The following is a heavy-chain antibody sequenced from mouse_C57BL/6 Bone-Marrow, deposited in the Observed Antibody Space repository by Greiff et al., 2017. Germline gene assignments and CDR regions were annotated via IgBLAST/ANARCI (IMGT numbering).Heavy chain of an antibody. Sequence: QVQLQQSGAELVKPGASVKISCKASGYAFSSYWMNWVKQRPGKGLEWIGQIYPGDGDTNYNGKFKGKATLTAHKSSSTAYMQLSSLTSEVSAVYFCARWGYYYGSSEDYWGQGTSVTVSS. D-gene: IGHD1-1*01. J-gene: IGHJ4*01. V-gene: IGHV1-80*01. CDR2: IYPGDGDT. CDR3: ARWGYYYGSSEDY. CDR1: GYAFSSYW.